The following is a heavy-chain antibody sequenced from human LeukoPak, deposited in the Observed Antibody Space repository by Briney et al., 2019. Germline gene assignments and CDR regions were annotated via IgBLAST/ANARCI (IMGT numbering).Heavy chain of an antibody. CDR1: GGSISSSSYY. J-gene: IGHJ5*02. D-gene: IGHD2-15*01. Sequence: SETLSLTCTVSGGSISSSSYYWGWIRQPPGKGLEWIGSIYYSGSTYYNPSLKSRVTISVDTSKNQFSLKLSSVTAADTAVYYCARGWVVDPWGQGTLVIVSS. CDR2: IYYSGST. V-gene: IGHV4-39*07. CDR3: ARGWVVDP.